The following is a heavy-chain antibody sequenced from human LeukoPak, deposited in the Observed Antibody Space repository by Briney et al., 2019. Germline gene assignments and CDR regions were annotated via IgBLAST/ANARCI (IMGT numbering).Heavy chain of an antibody. D-gene: IGHD4-11*01. J-gene: IGHJ5*02. Sequence: ASVKVSCQASGYTFSSYGISWLRQAPGQGLEWMGWISPYNGNTNYAQNLQARVTMTTDTSTSTAYMELRSLRSDDTAVYYCARGGFSTTFDPWGQGTLVTVSS. CDR3: ARGGFSTTFDP. CDR2: ISPYNGNT. CDR1: GYTFSSYG. V-gene: IGHV1-18*01.